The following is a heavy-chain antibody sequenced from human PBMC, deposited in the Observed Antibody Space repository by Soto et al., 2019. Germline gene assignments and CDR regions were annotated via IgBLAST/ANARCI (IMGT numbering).Heavy chain of an antibody. J-gene: IGHJ4*02. CDR2: ISWSGSTI. CDR3: TKEVRHHFSYYFDN. CDR1: GVAFDDYA. V-gene: IGHV3-9*01. Sequence: EVQLVESVGGLVQPGRSLRLSCVISGVAFDDYAMHWVRQVPGKGLEWVAGISWSGSTIDYADSVKGRFTISRDNAKNSLYLEMSGLRPDDTAVYYCTKEVRHHFSYYFDNWGQGTLVIVSS. D-gene: IGHD3-3*02.